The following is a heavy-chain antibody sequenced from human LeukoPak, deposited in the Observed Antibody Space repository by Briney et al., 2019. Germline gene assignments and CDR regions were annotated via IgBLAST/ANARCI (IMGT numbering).Heavy chain of an antibody. CDR3: AKDRTHYDSSGLYYFD. V-gene: IGHV3-23*01. D-gene: IGHD3-22*01. CDR1: GFTFSSYA. CDR2: ISGSGGST. J-gene: IGHJ4*02. Sequence: HPGGSLRLSCAASGFTFSSYAMSWVRQAPGKGLEWVSAISGSGGSTYYADSVKGRFTISRDNSKNTLYLQMNSLRAEDTAVYYCAKDRTHYDSSGLYYFDWGQGTLVTVSS.